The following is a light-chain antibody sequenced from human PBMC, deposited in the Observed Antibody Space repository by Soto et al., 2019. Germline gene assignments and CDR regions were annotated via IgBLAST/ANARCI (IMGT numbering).Light chain of an antibody. J-gene: IGKJ2*01. Sequence: EIVLTQSPGTLSLSPGERATLSCRASQSVSSSYLAWYQQKPGQAPRLLIYGASTRPTGIPDRFSGSGSGTDFTLTISRLEPEDFAVYYCQQYGSSPTFGKGTKLEIK. CDR2: GAS. V-gene: IGKV3-20*01. CDR1: QSVSSSY. CDR3: QQYGSSPT.